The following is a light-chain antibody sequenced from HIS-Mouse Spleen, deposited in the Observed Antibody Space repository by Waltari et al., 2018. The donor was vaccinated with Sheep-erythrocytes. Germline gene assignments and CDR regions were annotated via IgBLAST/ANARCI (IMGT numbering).Light chain of an antibody. CDR2: DVS. CDR3: CSYAGSYNHV. J-gene: IGLJ1*01. Sequence: QSALTQPRSVSGSPGQPVTISCTGTSSHVGGYNYVPWYQQHPGKAPKLMIYDVSKRPSGVPDRFSGSKSGNTASLTISGLQAEDEADYYCCSYAGSYNHVFATGTKVTVL. V-gene: IGLV2-11*01. CDR1: SSHVGGYNY.